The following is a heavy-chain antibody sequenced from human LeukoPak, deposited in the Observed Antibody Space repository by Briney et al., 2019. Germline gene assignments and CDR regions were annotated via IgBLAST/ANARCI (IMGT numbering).Heavy chain of an antibody. Sequence: GGSLRLSCAASGFTFSSYAMSWVRQAPGKGLEWVSVIYSGGSTYYADSVKGRFTISRDNSKNTLYLQMNSLRAEDTAVYYCARVEDTKLFDYWGQGTLVTVSS. CDR1: GFTFSSYA. J-gene: IGHJ4*02. CDR2: IYSGGST. CDR3: ARVEDTKLFDY. V-gene: IGHV3-66*01.